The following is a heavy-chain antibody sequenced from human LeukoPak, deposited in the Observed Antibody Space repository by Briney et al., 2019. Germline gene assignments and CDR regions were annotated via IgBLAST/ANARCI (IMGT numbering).Heavy chain of an antibody. CDR3: AREDGRRGYSGFFDP. CDR2: IYYSGST. V-gene: IGHV4-39*02. CDR1: GGSISSSSCY. J-gene: IGHJ5*02. D-gene: IGHD5-12*01. Sequence: SETLSLTCTVSGGSISSSSCYWGWIRQPPGKGLEWIGSIYYSGSTYYNPSLKSRVTISVDTSKNQFSLKLSSVTAADTAVYYCAREDGRRGYSGFFDPWGQGTLVTVSS.